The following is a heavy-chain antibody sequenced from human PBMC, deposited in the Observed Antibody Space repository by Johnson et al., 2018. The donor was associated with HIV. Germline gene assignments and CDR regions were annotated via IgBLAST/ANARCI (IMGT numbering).Heavy chain of an antibody. D-gene: IGHD2-15*01. J-gene: IGHJ3*02. CDR1: GLTFSDYY. CDR2: ISSSGSTI. CDR3: SKLAEVAGTRDAFDI. V-gene: IGHV3-11*04. Sequence: QVQLVESGGGLVQPGGSLRLSCAASGLTFSDYYMSWIRQAPGKGLEWVSYISSSGSTIYYADSVKGRFTISRDNAKNSLYLQMNSLRVEDTAMYYCSKLAEVAGTRDAFDILGQGTMVTVSS.